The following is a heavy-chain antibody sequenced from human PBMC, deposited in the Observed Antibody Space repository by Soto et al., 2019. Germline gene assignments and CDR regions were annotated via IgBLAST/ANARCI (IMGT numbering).Heavy chain of an antibody. CDR1: GGSISSGGYY. CDR3: ARDFTDSSGPTLGMGV. CDR2: IYYSGST. V-gene: IGHV4-31*02. D-gene: IGHD6-19*01. Sequence: PSETLSLTXTVSGGSISSGGYYWSWIRQHPGKGLEWIGYIYYSGSTYYNPSLKSRVTISVDTSKSQFSLKLSSVTAADTAVYYCARDFTDSSGPTLGMGVWGQGTTVTVSS. J-gene: IGHJ6*02.